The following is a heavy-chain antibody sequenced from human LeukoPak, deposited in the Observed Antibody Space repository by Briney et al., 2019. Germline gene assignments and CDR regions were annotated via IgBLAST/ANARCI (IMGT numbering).Heavy chain of an antibody. D-gene: IGHD5-12*01. J-gene: IGHJ4*02. V-gene: IGHV3-23*01. Sequence: PGGSLRLSCAASGFTFNSYAMSWVRQAPGKGLEWVSAISGSGGSTYYADSVKGRFTISRDNSKNTLYLQMNSLRAEDTAVYYYAKGPLIVAMGAFDYWGQGTLVTVSS. CDR3: AKGPLIVAMGAFDY. CDR2: ISGSGGST. CDR1: GFTFNSYA.